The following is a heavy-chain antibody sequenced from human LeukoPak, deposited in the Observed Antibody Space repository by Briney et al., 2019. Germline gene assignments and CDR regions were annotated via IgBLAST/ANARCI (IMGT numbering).Heavy chain of an antibody. CDR2: IYSGGST. CDR1: GFTVSSNY. CDR3: AAGPDQYYFDY. J-gene: IGHJ4*02. Sequence: GGSLRLSCAASGFTVSSNYMSWVRQAPGKGLEWVSVIYSGGSTYYSDSVKGRFTIFRDNSKNTLYLKMNSLRAEDTAVYYCAAGPDQYYFDYWGQGTLVTVSS. V-gene: IGHV3-53*01.